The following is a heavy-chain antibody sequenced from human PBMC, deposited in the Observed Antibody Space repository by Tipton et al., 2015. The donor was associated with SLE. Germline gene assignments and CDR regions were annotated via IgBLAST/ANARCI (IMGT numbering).Heavy chain of an antibody. J-gene: IGHJ3*01. D-gene: IGHD3-10*01. V-gene: IGHV4-28*02. CDR1: VYSISSSHW. CDR3: ARHRGYDYYGSGSNRPFDV. CDR2: IYYGGTI. Sequence: TLSLTCNVSVYSISSSHWWGWIRQPPGKGLEWIGHIYYGGTIYYNPSLKSRVTMSIDTSKNQFSLKLSSVTDVDTAVYYCARHRGYDYYGSGSNRPFDVWGQGTMVTVSS.